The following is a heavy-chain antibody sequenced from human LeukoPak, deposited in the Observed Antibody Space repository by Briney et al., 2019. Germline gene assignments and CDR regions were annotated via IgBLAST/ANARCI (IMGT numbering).Heavy chain of an antibody. J-gene: IGHJ6*03. Sequence: SETLSLTCAVSGGSISSSNWWSWVRQPPGKGLEWIGEIYHSGSTNYNPSLKSRVTISVDKSKNQFSLKLSSVTAADTAVYYCARRPAGRWELGRYYYYMDVWGKGTTVTVSS. CDR3: ARRPAGRWELGRYYYYMDV. CDR1: GGSISSSNW. V-gene: IGHV4-4*02. CDR2: IYHSGST. D-gene: IGHD1-26*01.